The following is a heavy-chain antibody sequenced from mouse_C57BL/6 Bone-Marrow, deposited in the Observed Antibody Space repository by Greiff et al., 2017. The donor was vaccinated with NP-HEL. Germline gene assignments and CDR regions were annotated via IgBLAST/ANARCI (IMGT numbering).Heavy chain of an antibody. Sequence: QVQLQQSGPGLVQPSQSLSITCTVSGFSLTSYGVHWVRQSPGKGLEWLGVIWSGGSTDYNAAFISRLSISKDNSKSQVFFKMNSLQADDTAIYYCARNPCYGSSYPWFAYWGQGTLVTVSA. CDR2: IWSGGST. D-gene: IGHD1-1*01. J-gene: IGHJ3*01. CDR3: ARNPCYGSSYPWFAY. CDR1: GFSLTSYG. V-gene: IGHV2-2*01.